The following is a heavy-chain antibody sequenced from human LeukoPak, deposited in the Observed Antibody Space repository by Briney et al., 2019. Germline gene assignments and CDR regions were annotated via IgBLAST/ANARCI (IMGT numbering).Heavy chain of an antibody. Sequence: ASVKVSCKASGYTFTGYYMHWVRQAPGQGLEWMGWINPNSGGTNYAQKFQGRVTMARATSISTAYMELSRLRSDDTAVYYCARSESGAGTTIDYWGQGTLVTVSS. D-gene: IGHD6-19*01. CDR1: GYTFTGYY. V-gene: IGHV1-2*02. J-gene: IGHJ4*02. CDR3: ARSESGAGTTIDY. CDR2: INPNSGGT.